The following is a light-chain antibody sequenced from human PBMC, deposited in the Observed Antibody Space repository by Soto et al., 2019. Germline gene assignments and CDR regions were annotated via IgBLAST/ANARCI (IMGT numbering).Light chain of an antibody. J-gene: IGKJ3*01. V-gene: IGKV3-15*01. Sequence: EIVMTQSPATLSVSPGERATLSCRASQSISSNLAWYQQKPGQAPRLLIYGASTRATGIPATFSGSGSGTECTLTISSLQSEDFAVYYCQQYNNWPFTFGPGTKVDI. CDR1: QSISSN. CDR3: QQYNNWPFT. CDR2: GAS.